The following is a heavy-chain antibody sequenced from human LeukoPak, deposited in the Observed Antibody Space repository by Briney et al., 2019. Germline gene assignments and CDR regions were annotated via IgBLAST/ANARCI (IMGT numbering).Heavy chain of an antibody. CDR2: ISAYNGNT. D-gene: IGHD3-16*01. CDR1: GYTFTSYG. CDR3: ARVVNDYVWGRGPYYFDY. J-gene: IGHJ4*02. V-gene: IGHV1-18*01. Sequence: ASVKVSCKASGYTFTSYGISWVRQAPGQGLEWMGWISAYNGNTNYAQKLQGRDTMTTDTSTSTAYMELRSLRSDDTAVYYCARVVNDYVWGRGPYYFDYWGQGTLVTVSS.